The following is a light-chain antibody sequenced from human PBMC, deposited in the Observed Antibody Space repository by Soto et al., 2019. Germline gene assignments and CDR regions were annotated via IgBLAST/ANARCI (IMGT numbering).Light chain of an antibody. V-gene: IGKV3-11*01. CDR3: QQRSNWPPSIT. CDR1: QSVSSY. J-gene: IGKJ5*01. Sequence: EIVLTQSPATLSLSPGERATLSCRASQSVSSYLAWYQQKPGQAPRLLIYDASNRATGIPARFSGSGSGTDFTLTISSLEPEDFAVYYCQQRSNWPPSITFGQGTQLEIK. CDR2: DAS.